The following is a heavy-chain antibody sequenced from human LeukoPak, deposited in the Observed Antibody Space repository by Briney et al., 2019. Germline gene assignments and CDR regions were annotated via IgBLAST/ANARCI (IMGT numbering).Heavy chain of an antibody. D-gene: IGHD1-14*01. J-gene: IGHJ6*03. CDR1: EGTFRSYS. V-gene: IGHV1-69*01. Sequence: SVKVSCKAPEGTFRSYSMSWVRQAPGQGLEWMGVIIPMFGTINYAQKFQGRVTITADVSTTTAYMELSSLRSDDTAIYYCARAPDGPDTLHYYYIDVWGKGTTVTVSS. CDR2: IIPMFGTI. CDR3: ARAPDGPDTLHYYYIDV.